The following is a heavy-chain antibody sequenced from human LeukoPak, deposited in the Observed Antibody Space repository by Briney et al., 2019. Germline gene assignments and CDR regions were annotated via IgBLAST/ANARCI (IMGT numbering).Heavy chain of an antibody. CDR1: GGSISSYY. V-gene: IGHV4-4*09. D-gene: IGHD6-13*01. J-gene: IGHJ6*03. CDR3: ARLGSSSWYVLNYYYYMDV. Sequence: SETLSLTCTVSGGSISSYYRSWIRQPPGKGLEWIGYIYTSGSTNYNPSLKSRVTISVDTSKNQFSLKLSSVTAADTAVYYCARLGSSSWYVLNYYYYMDVWGKGTTVTVSS. CDR2: IYTSGST.